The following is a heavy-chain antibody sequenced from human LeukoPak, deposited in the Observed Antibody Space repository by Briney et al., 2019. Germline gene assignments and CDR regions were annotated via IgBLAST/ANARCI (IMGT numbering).Heavy chain of an antibody. D-gene: IGHD4-17*01. Sequence: PSETLSLTCTVSGYSISSGYYWGWIRQPPGKGLEWIGYIYYSGSTNYNPSLKSRVTISVDTSKNQFSLKLNSVTAADTAVYYCARAGYGDSDFDYWGQGTLVTVSS. CDR2: IYYSGST. J-gene: IGHJ4*02. CDR1: GYSISSGYY. V-gene: IGHV4-38-2*02. CDR3: ARAGYGDSDFDY.